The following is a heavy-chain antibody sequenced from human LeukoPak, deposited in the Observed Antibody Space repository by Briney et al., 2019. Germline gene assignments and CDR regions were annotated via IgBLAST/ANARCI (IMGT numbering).Heavy chain of an antibody. CDR3: ARIFCSSSSCYFFDY. Sequence: ASVKVSCKASGYTFSGYYMHWVRQAPGQRLEWMGWINPNSGGTNYAQKFQGRVTMTRDTSISTAYMELSRLRSDDTAVYYCARIFCSSSSCYFFDYWGQGTLVAVS. CDR1: GYTFSGYY. J-gene: IGHJ4*02. V-gene: IGHV1-2*02. CDR2: INPNSGGT. D-gene: IGHD2-2*01.